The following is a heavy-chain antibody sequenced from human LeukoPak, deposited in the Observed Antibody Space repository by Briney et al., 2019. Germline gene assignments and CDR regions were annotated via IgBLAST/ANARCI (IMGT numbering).Heavy chain of an antibody. D-gene: IGHD3-16*01. CDR2: INPKTGGR. J-gene: IGHJ3*02. CDR1: GYSFTGYY. V-gene: IGHV1-2*02. Sequence: ASVKVSCKASGYSFTGYYMHWMRQAPGQVLEWMGWINPKTGGRNNAHKFQGRVTMTRDTSISTAYMELSRLGSDDTALYYCATSTLGADGFDIWGQGTMVTVSS. CDR3: ATSTLGADGFDI.